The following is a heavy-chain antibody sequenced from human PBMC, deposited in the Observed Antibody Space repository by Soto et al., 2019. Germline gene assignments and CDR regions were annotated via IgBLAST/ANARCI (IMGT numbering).Heavy chain of an antibody. Sequence: PGGSLRLSCAASGFTVSNNYMTWVRQAPGKGLEWVSLIDSGDNTFYADSVKGRFTISRDNSKNTLYLQMNSLRAEDTAVYYCARRSGLLRDTKSRFYYYGMDVWGQGTTVTVSS. V-gene: IGHV3-66*01. D-gene: IGHD2-15*01. CDR1: GFTVSNNY. CDR3: ARRSGLLRDTKSRFYYYGMDV. J-gene: IGHJ6*02. CDR2: IDSGDNT.